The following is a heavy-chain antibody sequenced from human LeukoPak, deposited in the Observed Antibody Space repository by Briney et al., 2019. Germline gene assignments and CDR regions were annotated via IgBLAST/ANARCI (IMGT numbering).Heavy chain of an antibody. CDR2: MNPNSGNT. V-gene: IGHV1-8*02. CDR1: GYTCTGYY. J-gene: IGHJ4*02. Sequence: VASVKVSCKASGYTCTGYYMHLVRQASGQGLEWMGWMNPNSGNTGYAQKFQARVTMTRNTSISTAYMELSSLRSEDTAVYYCARGLGVWGSYRYKPSDDYWGQGTLVTVSS. CDR3: ARGLGVWGSYRYKPSDDY. D-gene: IGHD3-16*02.